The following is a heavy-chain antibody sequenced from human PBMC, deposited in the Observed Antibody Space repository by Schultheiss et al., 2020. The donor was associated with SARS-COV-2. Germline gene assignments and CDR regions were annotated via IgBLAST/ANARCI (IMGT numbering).Heavy chain of an antibody. CDR3: AKDMAGDGPDAFDI. CDR1: GFTFSRFW. V-gene: IGHV3-7*01. D-gene: IGHD5-24*01. J-gene: IGHJ3*02. CDR2: IKEDGSEK. Sequence: GGSLRLSCAASGFTFSRFWMSWVRQAPGKGLEWVANIKEDGSEKHYVDSVKGRFTISRDNVKNSLYLQMNSLRAEDTSVYYCAKDMAGDGPDAFDIWGQGTMVTVSS.